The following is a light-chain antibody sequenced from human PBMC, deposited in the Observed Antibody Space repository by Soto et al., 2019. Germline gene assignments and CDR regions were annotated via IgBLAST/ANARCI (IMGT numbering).Light chain of an antibody. CDR1: QSVSSY. J-gene: IGKJ4*01. V-gene: IGKV3-11*01. CDR2: DAS. Sequence: EIILTQSPATLSLTTGERATLSCRASQSVSSYLAWYQHKPGQAPRLLIYDASTRATGIPARFSGSGSGTDFTLTISSLEPEDFAVYYCQQRSTPLTFGGGTKVEIK. CDR3: QQRSTPLT.